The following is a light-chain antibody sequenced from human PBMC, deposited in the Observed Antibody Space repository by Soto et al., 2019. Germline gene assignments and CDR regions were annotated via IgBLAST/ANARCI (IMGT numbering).Light chain of an antibody. CDR3: QQYNIYPLP. CDR1: QDINSY. CDR2: AAS. Sequence: DVQMTQSPSSLSASVGDRVTITCRASQDINSYLAWYQQKPGNAPKSLIYAASSLQTGVPSRFSGSESGTDFTLTISNLQPEDSATYYCQQYNIYPLPFVGGTKVEIK. J-gene: IGKJ4*01. V-gene: IGKV1D-16*01.